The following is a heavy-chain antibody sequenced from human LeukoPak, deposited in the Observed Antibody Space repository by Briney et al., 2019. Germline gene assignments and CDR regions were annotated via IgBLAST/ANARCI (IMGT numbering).Heavy chain of an antibody. J-gene: IGHJ5*02. D-gene: IGHD6-13*01. Sequence: SETLSLTCSVSGGSISRGGYYWGWIRQPPGKGLEWIGYIYFSGTTKYNPSLESRVTISVDTSKNQFSLKLSSVTAADTAVYYCARRRAEGGSNGHYNWFDPWGQGILVTVSS. V-gene: IGHV4-61*05. CDR1: GGSISRGGYY. CDR3: ARRRAEGGSNGHYNWFDP. CDR2: IYFSGTT.